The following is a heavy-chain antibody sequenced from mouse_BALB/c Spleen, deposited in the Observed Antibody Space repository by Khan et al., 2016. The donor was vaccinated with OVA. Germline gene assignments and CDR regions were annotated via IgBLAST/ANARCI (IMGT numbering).Heavy chain of an antibody. CDR1: GFTFSTYG. CDR2: ISSGGHYT. CDR3: TRSLVGYDAMDY. D-gene: IGHD2-2*01. Sequence: EVELVEPGGGLVKPGGSLKLSCSASGFTFSTYGMSWVRQTPEKRLEWVAPISSGGHYTFYPDSAKGRFTISRDNAKNTLYLQLSSLRSEDTAMYYCTRSLVGYDAMDYWGQGTSVTVSS. J-gene: IGHJ4*01. V-gene: IGHV5-9-3*01.